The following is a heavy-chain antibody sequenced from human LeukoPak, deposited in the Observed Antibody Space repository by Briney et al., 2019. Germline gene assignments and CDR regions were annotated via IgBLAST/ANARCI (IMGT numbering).Heavy chain of an antibody. Sequence: GASVQVSCKASGGTFSRYAISWVRQAPGQGLEWMGGIIPIFGAANYAQKFQGRVTITADESTSTAYMELSSLRSEDTAVYYCARDRSSWYRFSSAFDIWGQGTMVTVSS. D-gene: IGHD6-13*01. V-gene: IGHV1-69*13. CDR2: IIPIFGAA. J-gene: IGHJ3*02. CDR1: GGTFSRYA. CDR3: ARDRSSWYRFSSAFDI.